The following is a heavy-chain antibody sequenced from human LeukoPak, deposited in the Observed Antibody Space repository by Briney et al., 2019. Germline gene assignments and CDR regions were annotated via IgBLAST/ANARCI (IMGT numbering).Heavy chain of an antibody. V-gene: IGHV4-39*07. CDR1: GGSISSSGYY. D-gene: IGHD2-2*01. CDR3: ARGRDIVVVPAANSQQPFAHRLFAYYYYGMDV. Sequence: SETLSLTCTVSGGSISSSGYYWGWIRQPPGKGLEWIGEINHSGSTNYNPSLKSRVTISVDTSKNQFSLKLSSVTAADTAVYYCARGRDIVVVPAANSQQPFAHRLFAYYYYGMDVWGQGTTVTVSS. J-gene: IGHJ6*02. CDR2: INHSGST.